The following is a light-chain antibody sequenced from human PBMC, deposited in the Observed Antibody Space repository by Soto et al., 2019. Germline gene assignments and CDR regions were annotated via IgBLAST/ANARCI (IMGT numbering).Light chain of an antibody. CDR3: ISYTTSHTFV. J-gene: IGLJ2*01. CDR1: SSDVGGYNY. V-gene: IGLV2-14*01. CDR2: EVR. Sequence: QSALTQPASVSGSPGQSITISCTGTSSDVGGYNYVSWYQQHPGKGPKLMIYEVRNRPSGVSIRFSGFKAGNTASLTISGLQTEDEADYYGISYTTSHTFVFGGGTQLTVL.